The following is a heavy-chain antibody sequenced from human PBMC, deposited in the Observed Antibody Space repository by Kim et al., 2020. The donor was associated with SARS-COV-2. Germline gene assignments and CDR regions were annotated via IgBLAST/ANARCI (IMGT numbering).Heavy chain of an antibody. V-gene: IGHV4-59*08. D-gene: IGHD3-3*01. CDR3: ARHVWSGYIIDY. J-gene: IGHJ4*02. Sequence: NYNPSLKSRVTISVDTSKNQFTLKLSSVTAAETAVYYCARHVWSGYIIDYWGQGALVTVSS.